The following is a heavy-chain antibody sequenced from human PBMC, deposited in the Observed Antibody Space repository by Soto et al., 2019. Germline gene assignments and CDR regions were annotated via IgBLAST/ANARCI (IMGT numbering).Heavy chain of an antibody. Sequence: GGSLRLSCAASGFTFSSYLMHWVRQAPGKGLVWASGINIDGTSTSYADSVKGRFTISRDNAKNRLYMQMNSLRAEDTAVYYCASPKYSSGWYVGWGTGTLV. CDR2: INIDGTST. J-gene: IGHJ1*01. D-gene: IGHD6-19*01. V-gene: IGHV3-74*01. CDR1: GFTFSSYL. CDR3: ASPKYSSGWYVG.